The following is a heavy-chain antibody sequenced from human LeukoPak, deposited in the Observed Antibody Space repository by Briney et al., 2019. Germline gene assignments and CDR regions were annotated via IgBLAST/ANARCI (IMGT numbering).Heavy chain of an antibody. CDR2: INPNSGGT. V-gene: IGHV1-2*02. D-gene: IGHD3-10*01. CDR3: ARTPSITMVRGVISYFDY. CDR1: GYTFTGYY. J-gene: IGHJ4*02. Sequence: ASVKVSCKASGYTFTGYYMHWVRQAPGQGLEWMGWINPNSGGTNYAQKFQGRVTMTRDTSISTAYMELSRLRSDDTAVYYCARTPSITMVRGVISYFDYWGQGTLLTVSS.